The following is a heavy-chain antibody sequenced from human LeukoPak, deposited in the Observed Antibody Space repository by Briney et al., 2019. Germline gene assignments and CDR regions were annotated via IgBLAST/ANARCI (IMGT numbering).Heavy chain of an antibody. V-gene: IGHV1-18*01. CDR3: ARESYGSGRKPYGMDV. CDR2: ISAYNGNT. J-gene: IGHJ6*02. Sequence: ASVKVSFKASGYTFTSYGISWVRQAPGQGLEWMGLISAYNGNTNYAQKLQGRVTMTTDTSTSTAYMELRSLRSDETAVYYCARESYGSGRKPYGMDVWGQGTTVTVSS. CDR1: GYTFTSYG. D-gene: IGHD3-10*01.